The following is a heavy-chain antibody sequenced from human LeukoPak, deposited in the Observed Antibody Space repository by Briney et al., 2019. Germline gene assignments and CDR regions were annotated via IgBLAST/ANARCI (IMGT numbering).Heavy chain of an antibody. CDR3: AKGDTTMVSGY. J-gene: IGHJ4*02. D-gene: IGHD5-18*01. V-gene: IGHV3-53*05. CDR1: GFTVSGNY. Sequence: GGSLRPSCAVSGFTVSGNYMSWVRQAPGKGLEWVSLIYSGGTTYYADSVKGRFTISRDNSKDTLYLQMNSLRGEDTAVYYCAKGDTTMVSGYWGQGTLVTVSS. CDR2: IYSGGTT.